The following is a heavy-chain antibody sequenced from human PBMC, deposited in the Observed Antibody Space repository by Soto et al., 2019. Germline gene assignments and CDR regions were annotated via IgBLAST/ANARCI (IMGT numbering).Heavy chain of an antibody. CDR1: GFTFDSNA. V-gene: IGHV3-23*01. D-gene: IGHD6-13*01. J-gene: IGHJ4*02. CDR3: AKAIKQQLVRVGFDY. CDR2: ISYSGNSA. Sequence: GGSLRLSCEASGFTFDSNAMNWVRQAPGKGLEWVSAISYSGNSAYYADSVKGRFTISRDNSKNTLYLQMNSLRAEDTAVYYCAKAIKQQLVRVGFDYWGQGTLVTVSS.